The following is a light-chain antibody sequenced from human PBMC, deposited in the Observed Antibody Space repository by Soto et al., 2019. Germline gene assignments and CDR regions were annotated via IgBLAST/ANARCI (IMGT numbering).Light chain of an antibody. Sequence: EIVMTQSPATLSVSPGERATXXXXXXQTVTSNFLAWYQEKPGQAPRLLIYGASSRATGIPDRFSGSGSGTDFTLTISRLEPEDFAVYYCRQYGRSLGFAFGGGTKVDI. CDR1: QTVTSNF. J-gene: IGKJ4*01. CDR2: GAS. CDR3: RQYGRSLGFA. V-gene: IGKV3-20*01.